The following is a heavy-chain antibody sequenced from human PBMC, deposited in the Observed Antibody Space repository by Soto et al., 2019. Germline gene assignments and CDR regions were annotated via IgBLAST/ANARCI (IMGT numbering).Heavy chain of an antibody. CDR2: ISYDGSNK. CDR3: ATRADYYGMDV. J-gene: IGHJ6*02. CDR1: GFTFSSYG. V-gene: IGHV3-30*03. Sequence: QVQLVESGGGVVQPGRSLRLSCAASGFTFSSYGMHWVRQAPGKGLEWVAVISYDGSNKYYADSVKGRFTISRDNSKNTLDMQMNSLRAEDTAVYYCATRADYYGMDVWGQGTTVTVSS.